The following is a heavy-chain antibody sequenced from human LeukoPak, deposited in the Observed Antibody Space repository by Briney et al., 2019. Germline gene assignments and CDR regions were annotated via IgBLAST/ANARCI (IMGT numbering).Heavy chain of an antibody. J-gene: IGHJ4*02. Sequence: GEALKISCNGSGYNFTNYYGVWLRQMAGKGLERRVIFHLGYCDLRYSPSFQRQITISADKSTGTAYLQRSSLKASDTALFYCVSFYGDKDSDFAYWGQATLVTVSS. CDR2: FHLGYCDL. CDR1: GYNFTNYY. D-gene: IGHD4-23*01. CDR3: VSFYGDKDSDFAY. V-gene: IGHV5-51*01.